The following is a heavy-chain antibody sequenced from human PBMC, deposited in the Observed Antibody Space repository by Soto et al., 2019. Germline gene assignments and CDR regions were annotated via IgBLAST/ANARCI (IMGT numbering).Heavy chain of an antibody. J-gene: IGHJ6*02. V-gene: IGHV5-10-1*01. D-gene: IGHD6-6*01. CDR1: GYSFTSYW. CDR3: ARLYSSSPQNPYYYYYGMDV. Sequence: GESLKISCKGSGYSFTSYWISWVRQMPGKGLEWMGRIDPSDSYTNYSPSFQGHVTISADKSISTAYLQWSSLKASDTAMYYCARLYSSSPQNPYYYYYGMDVWGQGTTVTVS. CDR2: IDPSDSYT.